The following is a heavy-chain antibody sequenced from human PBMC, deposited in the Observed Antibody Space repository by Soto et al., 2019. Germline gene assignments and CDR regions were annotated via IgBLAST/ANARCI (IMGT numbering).Heavy chain of an antibody. Sequence: QVHLIQSGAEVQKPGSSVKVSCEASGGTFNNYVISWLRQAPGQGLEWMGGIIPSYDAANYARKFRGRLTITADKSTNTAYMELNSLRPEDTATYYCARYWSAETFYGAFDIWGQGTTVIVS. CDR2: IIPSYDAA. J-gene: IGHJ3*02. V-gene: IGHV1-69*06. CDR1: GGTFNNYV. CDR3: ARYWSAETFYGAFDI. D-gene: IGHD3-3*01.